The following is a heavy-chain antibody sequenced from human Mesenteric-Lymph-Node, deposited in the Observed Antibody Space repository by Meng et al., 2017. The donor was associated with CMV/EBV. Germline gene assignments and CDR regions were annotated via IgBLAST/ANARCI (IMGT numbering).Heavy chain of an antibody. CDR2: IYYSGRT. Sequence: SETLSLTCTVSSGSISTYYWNWIRQPPGKGLEWIGYIYYSGRTNYNSSLKSRVTISLDTSKNQFALKLSSVTAADTAVYYCARDSCTNDVCLDAFDIWGQGTVVTVSS. CDR1: SGSISTYY. D-gene: IGHD2-8*01. V-gene: IGHV4-59*01. J-gene: IGHJ3*02. CDR3: ARDSCTNDVCLDAFDI.